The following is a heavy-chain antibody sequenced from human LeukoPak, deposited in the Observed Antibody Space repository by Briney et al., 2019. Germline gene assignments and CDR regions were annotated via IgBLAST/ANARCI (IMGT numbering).Heavy chain of an antibody. CDR1: GFTFSSYV. J-gene: IGHJ4*02. V-gene: IGHV3-23*01. Sequence: GGSLRLSCAASGFTFSSYVMSWVRQAPGQGLEWVWAISGSGDTTYYADSVKGRFIISRDNPKNTLFLQMNSLRAEDTAVYYCAKDDDGDYGFYWGQGTLVTVSS. CDR3: AKDDDGDYGFY. CDR2: ISGSGDTT. D-gene: IGHD4-17*01.